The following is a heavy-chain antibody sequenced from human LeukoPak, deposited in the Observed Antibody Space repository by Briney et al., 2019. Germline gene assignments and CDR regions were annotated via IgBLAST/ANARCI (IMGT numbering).Heavy chain of an antibody. CDR2: ISGSGGST. J-gene: IGHJ5*02. V-gene: IGHV3-23*01. Sequence: GGSLRLSCAASGFTFSTYAMSWVRQPPGKGLEWVSGISGSGGSTYYADSVKGRFTISRDNSKKTLYLQMNSLRAEDTAVYYCARLGYCSSTSCYQSGFDPWGQGTLVTVSS. D-gene: IGHD2-2*01. CDR3: ARLGYCSSTSCYQSGFDP. CDR1: GFTFSTYA.